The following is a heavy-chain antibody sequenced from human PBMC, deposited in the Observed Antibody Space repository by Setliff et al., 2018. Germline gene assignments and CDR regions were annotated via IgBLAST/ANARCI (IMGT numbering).Heavy chain of an antibody. D-gene: IGHD5-12*01. Sequence: GASVKVSCKASGYTFNNYAMSWMRQAPGQGLEWMGWINTNTGNPSYAQGFTGRFVFSLDTSVSTAYLQISSLKSEDSAVYYCARASRFGTIRYRGDYYMDVWGKGTTVTVSS. V-gene: IGHV7-4-1*02. CDR1: GYTFNNYA. CDR3: ARASRFGTIRYRGDYYMDV. J-gene: IGHJ6*03. CDR2: INTNTGNP.